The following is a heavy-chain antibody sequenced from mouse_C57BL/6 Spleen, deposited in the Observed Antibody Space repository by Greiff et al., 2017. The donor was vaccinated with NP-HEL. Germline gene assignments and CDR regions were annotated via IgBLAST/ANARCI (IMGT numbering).Heavy chain of an antibody. J-gene: IGHJ2*01. V-gene: IGHV1-47*01. Sequence: QVQLQQSGAELVKPGASVKMSCKASGYTFTTYPLEWMKQNHGKSLEWIGNFHPYNDDTKYNDKFKGKATLTVEKSSSTVYLQLIRLTSDDSAVYYCARGYYGSSYYFDYWGQGTTLTVSS. CDR2: FHPYNDDT. CDR3: ARGYYGSSYYFDY. D-gene: IGHD1-1*01. CDR1: GYTFTTYP.